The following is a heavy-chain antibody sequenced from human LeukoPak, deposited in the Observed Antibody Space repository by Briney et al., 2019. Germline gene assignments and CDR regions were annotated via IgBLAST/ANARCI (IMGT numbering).Heavy chain of an antibody. Sequence: PSETLSLTCTVSGGSISSYYWSWIRQPPGKGLEWIGEINHSGSTNYNPSLKSRVTISVDTSKNQFSLKLSSVTAADTAVYYCARRNLDYYDSSGYGFDYWGQGTLVTVSS. CDR2: INHSGST. J-gene: IGHJ4*02. D-gene: IGHD3-22*01. CDR1: GGSISSYY. CDR3: ARRNLDYYDSSGYGFDY. V-gene: IGHV4-34*01.